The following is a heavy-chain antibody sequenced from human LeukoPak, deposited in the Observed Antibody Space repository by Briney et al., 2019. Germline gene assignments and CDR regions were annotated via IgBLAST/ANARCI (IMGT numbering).Heavy chain of an antibody. Sequence: GASVKVSCKASGYTFTAYYIHWVRQAPGQGLEWMGWINPNSGDTSLPQRFQGRVTMTRDTSIITAYMELSSLTSDDTGMYYCAGGPTLGLDIWGQGTMVTVSS. CDR3: AGGPTLGLDI. V-gene: IGHV1-2*02. J-gene: IGHJ3*02. CDR1: GYTFTAYY. CDR2: INPNSGDT.